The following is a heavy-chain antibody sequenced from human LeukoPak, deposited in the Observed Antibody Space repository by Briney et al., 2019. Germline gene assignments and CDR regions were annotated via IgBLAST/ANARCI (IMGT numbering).Heavy chain of an antibody. D-gene: IGHD1-1*01. Sequence: GGSLRLSCAASGFTVSSNYMSWVRQAPGRGLEWVSAISASGDVTFYADSLRGRFTISRDNSKSTLYLQMNGLRAEDTAIFYCAKSLFTSATGTGRAFHIWGQGTRVTVSS. CDR1: GFTVSSNY. CDR3: AKSLFTSATGTGRAFHI. V-gene: IGHV3-23*01. CDR2: ISASGDVT. J-gene: IGHJ3*02.